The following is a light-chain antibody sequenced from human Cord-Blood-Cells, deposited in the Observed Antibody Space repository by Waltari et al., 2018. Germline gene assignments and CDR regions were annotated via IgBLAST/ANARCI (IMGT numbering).Light chain of an antibody. J-gene: IGKJ1*01. CDR2: GAS. CDR1: QSVSRA. CDR3: QHYLRLPVT. Sequence: EIVLTQSPGTLSLSLGERATVSCRASQSVSRALAWYQQKPGQAPRLLIYGASTRATGIPDRFRGSGSVTDFSLTHSRLGPDDFAVYYCQHYLRLPVTFGQGTTVEI. V-gene: IGKV3-20*01.